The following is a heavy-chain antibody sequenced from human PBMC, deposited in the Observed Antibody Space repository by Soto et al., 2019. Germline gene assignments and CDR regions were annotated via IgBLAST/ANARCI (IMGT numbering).Heavy chain of an antibody. CDR2: ISGSGGST. D-gene: IGHD2-2*01. CDR1: GFTFSSYA. V-gene: IGHV3-23*01. Sequence: EVQLLESVGGLVQPGGSLRLSCAASGFTFSSYAMSWVRQAPGKGMEWVAAISGSGGSTYYADSVKGRYTISRENSKKMMHMQMNILKAEDAVVYYCAKDLVGSTADYYDFSGQGTLATDCS. CDR3: AKDLVGSTADYYDF. J-gene: IGHJ4*02.